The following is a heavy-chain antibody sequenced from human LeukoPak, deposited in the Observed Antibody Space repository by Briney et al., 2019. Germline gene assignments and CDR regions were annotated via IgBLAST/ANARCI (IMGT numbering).Heavy chain of an antibody. CDR1: GYTFTSYG. CDR3: ATYSSSWAFDY. CDR2: ISAYNGNT. D-gene: IGHD6-13*01. Sequence: ASVKVSCKASGYTFTSYGISWVRQAPGQGLEWMGWISAYNGNTNYAQKLQGRVTMTTDTSTSTAYMELSSLRSEDTAVYYCATYSSSWAFDYWGQGTLVTVSS. V-gene: IGHV1-18*01. J-gene: IGHJ4*02.